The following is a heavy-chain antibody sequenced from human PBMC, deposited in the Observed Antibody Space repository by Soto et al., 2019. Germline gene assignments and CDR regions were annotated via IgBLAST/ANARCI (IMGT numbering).Heavy chain of an antibody. J-gene: IGHJ6*02. Sequence: SVEVSCKXSGFSFLDSTVKWLRQARGQRLEWIGWIAGGSGQTRYAQKLQGRVTFTRDMSTNTAYMEVTSLRSEDTAAYFCVGGVAGSRGSYYKYPMDVWGQGTTVTVSS. CDR3: VGGVAGSRGSYYKYPMDV. D-gene: IGHD3-10*01. V-gene: IGHV1-58*01. CDR1: GFSFLDST. CDR2: IAGGSGQT.